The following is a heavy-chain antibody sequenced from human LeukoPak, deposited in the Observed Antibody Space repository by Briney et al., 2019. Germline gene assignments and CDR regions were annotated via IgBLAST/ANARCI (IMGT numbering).Heavy chain of an antibody. Sequence: PSETLSLTCTVSDGSISSNYWSWIRQPPGKGLEWIGYIYYSGSTNNNPSLKSRVTISVDTSKNQFSLKLSSVTAADTAVYYCASALFCGGDCTWYDALDVWGQGTTVTVSS. J-gene: IGHJ6*02. V-gene: IGHV4-59*08. D-gene: IGHD2-21*02. CDR2: IYYSGST. CDR3: ASALFCGGDCTWYDALDV. CDR1: DGSISSNY.